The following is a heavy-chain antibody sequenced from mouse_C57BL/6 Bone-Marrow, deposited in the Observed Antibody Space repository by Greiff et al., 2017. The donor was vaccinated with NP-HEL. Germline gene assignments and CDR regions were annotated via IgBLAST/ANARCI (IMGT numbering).Heavy chain of an antibody. CDR3: TKIYDSLRWLDY. D-gene: IGHD2-3*01. Sequence: EVQLVESGEGLVKPGGSLKLSCAASGFTFSSYAMSWVRQTPEKRLEWVAYISRGGDDIYYAETVKGRFTISRDNARNTLYLQMSSLKSEDTAMYYCTKIYDSLRWLDYWGQGTLVTVSA. J-gene: IGHJ3*01. V-gene: IGHV5-9-1*02. CDR2: ISRGGDDI. CDR1: GFTFSSYA.